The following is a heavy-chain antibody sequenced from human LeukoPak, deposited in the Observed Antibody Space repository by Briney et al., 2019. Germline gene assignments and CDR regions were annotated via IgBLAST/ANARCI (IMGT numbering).Heavy chain of an antibody. D-gene: IGHD7-27*01. V-gene: IGHV3-53*01. Sequence: PGGSLRLSCAASGFTVSSNYMSWVRQAPGKGLEGVSVIYSGGSTYYPDSVKGRFTISRDNAKNSLYLQMNSLRAADTAVYYCARRGRGDPPLKNYYYMDVWGKGTTVTISS. CDR1: GFTVSSNY. CDR3: ARRGRGDPPLKNYYYMDV. CDR2: IYSGGST. J-gene: IGHJ6*03.